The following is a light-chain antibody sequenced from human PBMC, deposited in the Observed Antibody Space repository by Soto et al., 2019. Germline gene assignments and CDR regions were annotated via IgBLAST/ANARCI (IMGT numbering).Light chain of an antibody. V-gene: IGLV2-14*03. Sequence: QSVLTQPAPLSGSPGQSITISCTGTSRDVGGYNYVSWYQHHPGKAPKLMIFDVSNRPSGVSNRFSGSKSGNTASLTISGLQPEDEADYYCSSYTTSNTRQIVFGTGTKVTVL. J-gene: IGLJ1*01. CDR1: SRDVGGYNY. CDR2: DVS. CDR3: SSYTTSNTRQIV.